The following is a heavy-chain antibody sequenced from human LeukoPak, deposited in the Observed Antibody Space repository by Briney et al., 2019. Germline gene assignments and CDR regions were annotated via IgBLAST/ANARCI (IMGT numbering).Heavy chain of an antibody. CDR1: DGSIRRYY. V-gene: IGHV4-59*01. J-gene: IGHJ3*01. D-gene: IGHD3-9*01. CDR3: ARRPPGDWLNAFDV. CDR2: TSYSGST. Sequence: SETLSLTCSASDGSIRRYYWSWIRQSPGKGLEWIGFTSYSGSTKYNPSLKSRVTISLEASMDQVSLDVSSVTAADTAVYYCARRPPGDWLNAFDVWGQGIMVTVSS.